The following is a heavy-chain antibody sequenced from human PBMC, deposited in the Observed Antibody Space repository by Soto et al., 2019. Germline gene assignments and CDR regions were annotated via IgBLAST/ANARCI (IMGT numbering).Heavy chain of an antibody. D-gene: IGHD5-18*01. Sequence: QVQLVQSGAEVKKPGASVKVSCKASGYTFTSYDINWVRQATGQGLEWMGWMNPNSGNTGYAQKLQGRVTMTRNTSISTAYMELSSLRSEDTAVYYCAIPGDTAMVNPLDYWGQGTLVTVSS. CDR1: GYTFTSYD. CDR2: MNPNSGNT. V-gene: IGHV1-8*01. J-gene: IGHJ4*02. CDR3: AIPGDTAMVNPLDY.